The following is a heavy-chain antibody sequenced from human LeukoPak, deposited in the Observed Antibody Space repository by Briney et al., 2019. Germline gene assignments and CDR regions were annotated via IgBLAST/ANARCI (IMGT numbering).Heavy chain of an antibody. CDR3: ARDLIAVARPYYYYYYYMDV. CDR1: GGSFSGYY. J-gene: IGHJ6*03. D-gene: IGHD6-19*01. CDR2: INHSGST. Sequence: SETLSLTCAVYGGSFSGYYWSWIRQPPGKGLEWIGEINHSGSTNYNPSLKSRVTISVDTSKNQFSLKLSSVTAADTAVYYCARDLIAVARPYYYYYYYMDVWGKGTTVTVSS. V-gene: IGHV4-34*01.